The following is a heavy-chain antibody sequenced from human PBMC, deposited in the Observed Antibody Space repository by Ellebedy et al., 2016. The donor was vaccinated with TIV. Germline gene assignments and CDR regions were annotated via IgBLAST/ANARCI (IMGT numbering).Heavy chain of an antibody. CDR2: TYYRSKWYN. J-gene: IGHJ2*01. CDR1: GDSVSSNGIA. V-gene: IGHV6-1*01. D-gene: IGHD4-17*01. CDR3: ARRLHYGDWYFDL. Sequence: MPSATLSLTCAISGDSVSSNGIAWNWIRQSPSRGLEWLGRTYYRSKWYNDYAVSVRGRITISLDTSKNQFSLKLSSVTAADTAVYYCARRLHYGDWYFDLWGRGTLVTVSS.